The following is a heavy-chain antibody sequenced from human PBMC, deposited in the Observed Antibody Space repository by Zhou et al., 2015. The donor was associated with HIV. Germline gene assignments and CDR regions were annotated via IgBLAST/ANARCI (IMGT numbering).Heavy chain of an antibody. J-gene: IGHJ6*03. CDR3: AKDLPSYGLRYYYYMDV. D-gene: IGHD2-15*01. CDR2: ITFDGRSA. V-gene: IGHV3-30-3*01. Sequence: QVQLVESGGGVVQPGRSLRLSCEVSGFTFRSYAMYWVRQAPGRGLEWVASITFDGRSAYYEDSVKGRLTISRDNSKNTLYLQMDRLRSEDTAVYFCAKDLPSYGLRYYYYMDVWGKGTTVTVSS. CDR1: GFTFRSYA.